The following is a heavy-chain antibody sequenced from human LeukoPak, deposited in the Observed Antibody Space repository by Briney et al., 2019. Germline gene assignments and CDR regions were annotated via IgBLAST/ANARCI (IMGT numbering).Heavy chain of an antibody. Sequence: PSGTLSLTCAVSGGSISSSNWWSWVRQPPGKGLEWIGEIYHSGSTNYNPSLKSRVTISVDKSKNQFSLKLSSVTAADTAVYYRARDSLTTVTTYDAFDIWGQGTMVTVSS. CDR2: IYHSGST. CDR1: GGSISSSNW. CDR3: ARDSLTTVTTYDAFDI. V-gene: IGHV4-4*02. J-gene: IGHJ3*02. D-gene: IGHD4-17*01.